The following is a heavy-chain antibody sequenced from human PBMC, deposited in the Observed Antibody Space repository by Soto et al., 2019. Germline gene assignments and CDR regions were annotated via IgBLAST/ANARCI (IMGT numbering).Heavy chain of an antibody. Sequence: PSETLSLTCTVPGGSVNIGTYYWSWIRQPPGKGLEWIGYIYYSGSTNYNPSLKSRVTISVDTSKNQFSLKLSSVTAADTAVYYCASVNDSSGYHWGGYFDYWGQGTLVTSPQ. V-gene: IGHV4-61*01. J-gene: IGHJ4*02. D-gene: IGHD3-22*01. CDR3: ASVNDSSGYHWGGYFDY. CDR2: IYYSGST. CDR1: GGSVNIGTYY.